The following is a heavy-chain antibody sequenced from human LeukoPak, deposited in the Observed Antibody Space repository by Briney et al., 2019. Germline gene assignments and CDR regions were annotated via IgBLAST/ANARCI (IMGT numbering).Heavy chain of an antibody. J-gene: IGHJ5*02. V-gene: IGHV1-2*02. D-gene: IGHD3-3*01. CDR1: GYXFTGYY. CDR2: INPNSGGT. Sequence: ASVKVSCRASGYXFTGYYMHWVRQAPGQGLEWMGWINPNSGGTNYAQKFQGRVTMTRDTSISTAYMELSRLRSDDTAVYYCARDGIRFLEWLGGWFDPWGQGTLVTVSS. CDR3: ARDGIRFLEWLGGWFDP.